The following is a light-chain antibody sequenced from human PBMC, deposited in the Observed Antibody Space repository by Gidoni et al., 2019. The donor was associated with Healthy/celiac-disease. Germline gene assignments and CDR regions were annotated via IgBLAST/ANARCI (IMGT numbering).Light chain of an antibody. V-gene: IGKV3-20*01. J-gene: IGKJ4*01. CDR3: QQYGSSRELT. CDR2: GAS. Sequence: ELVLTQSPGTLSLSPGERATLSCRASQSVSSSYLAWYQQKPGQAPRLLIYGASSRATGIPDRFSGSGAGTDFTLTISRREPEDYAVYYCQQYGSSRELTFGGGTKVEIK. CDR1: QSVSSSY.